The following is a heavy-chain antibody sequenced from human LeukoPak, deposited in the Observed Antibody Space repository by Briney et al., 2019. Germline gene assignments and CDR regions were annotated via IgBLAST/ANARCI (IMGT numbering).Heavy chain of an antibody. J-gene: IGHJ6*03. D-gene: IGHD3-3*01. CDR3: ARVPGIFGVVIMRYYYMDV. Sequence: ASVKASCKASGYTFTSYGISWVRQAPGQGLEWMGWISAYNGNTNYAQKLQGRVTMTTDTSTSTAYMELRSLRSDDTAVYYCARVPGIFGVVIMRYYYMDVWGKGTTVTVSS. V-gene: IGHV1-18*01. CDR2: ISAYNGNT. CDR1: GYTFTSYG.